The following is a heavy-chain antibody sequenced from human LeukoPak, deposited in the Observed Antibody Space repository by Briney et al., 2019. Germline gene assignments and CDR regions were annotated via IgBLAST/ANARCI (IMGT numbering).Heavy chain of an antibody. CDR3: AGQERITFFGVVKRRALGAFDI. J-gene: IGHJ3*02. V-gene: IGHV4-34*01. D-gene: IGHD3-3*01. CDR2: INHSGST. CDR1: GRSLSGYY. Sequence: PETLSPTCPLYGRSLSGYYGSWDRQPPGKGLEWNGEINHSGSTNNNTTLKGRVTRSVDTSKNQFSLRLSSVTAADTAVYYCAGQERITFFGVVKRRALGAFDIWGQGTMVTVSS.